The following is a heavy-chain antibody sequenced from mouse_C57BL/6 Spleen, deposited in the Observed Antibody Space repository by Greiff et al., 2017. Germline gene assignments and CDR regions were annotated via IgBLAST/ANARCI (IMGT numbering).Heavy chain of an antibody. V-gene: IGHV1-59*01. CDR3: ARDTTVVAHWYCDV. CDR2: IDPSDSYT. D-gene: IGHD1-1*01. CDR1: GYTFTSYW. Sequence: QVQLQQPGAELVRPGTSVKLSCKASGYTFTSYWMHWVKQRPGQGLEWIGVIDPSDSYTNYNQKFKGKATLTVYTSSSTAYMQLSSLTSEDSAVYYCARDTTVVAHWYCDVWGTGTTVTVSS. J-gene: IGHJ1*03.